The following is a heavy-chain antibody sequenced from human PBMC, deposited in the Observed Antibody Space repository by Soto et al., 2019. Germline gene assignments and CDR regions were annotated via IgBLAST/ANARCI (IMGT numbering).Heavy chain of an antibody. D-gene: IGHD6-6*01. CDR2: INDSGDT. CDR3: AKRVAYSSSSAVSAY. J-gene: IGHJ4*02. Sequence: VRKNKGKGLEWVSSINDSGDTYYGDSVKGRFTISRDNSKNTLYLQMNSLSAEDTAVYYCAKRVAYSSSSAVSAYLAQRTPVTGSS. V-gene: IGHV3-23*01.